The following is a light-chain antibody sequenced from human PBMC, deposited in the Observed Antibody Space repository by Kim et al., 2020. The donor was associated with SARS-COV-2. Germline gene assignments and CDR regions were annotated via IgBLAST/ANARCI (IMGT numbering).Light chain of an antibody. Sequence: DVVMTQSPLSLPVTPGEPASISCTSSQSLLHSNGFTYLNWYLQKPGQSPQLLIYLGANRASGVPDRFSGGGSGTDFTLKISRVEAEDVGVYYCMQSLATPFTFGQGTKLEI. V-gene: IGKV2-28*01. CDR3: MQSLATPFT. CDR2: LGA. J-gene: IGKJ2*01. CDR1: QSLLHSNGFTY.